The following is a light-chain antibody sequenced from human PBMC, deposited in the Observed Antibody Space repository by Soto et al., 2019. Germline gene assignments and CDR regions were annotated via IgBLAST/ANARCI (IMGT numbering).Light chain of an antibody. V-gene: IGLV2-11*01. CDR2: DVT. J-gene: IGLJ1*01. CDR3: CSYAGSYSYV. Sequence: QSVLTQPRSVSGSPGQSVTISCTGTSTEVGGYDYVSWFQEHPGEAPKLILYDVTKRPTGVPDRFSGSTSGNTASLTISGLQAEDEADYYCCSYAGSYSYVFGSGTKVTVL. CDR1: STEVGGYDY.